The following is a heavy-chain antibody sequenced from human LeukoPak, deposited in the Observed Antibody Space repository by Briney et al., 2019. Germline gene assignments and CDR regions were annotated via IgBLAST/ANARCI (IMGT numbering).Heavy chain of an antibody. CDR3: ARAAMVRGVIIGDFDY. CDR2: ISSSSSYI. CDR1: GFTFSSYS. V-gene: IGHV3-21*01. D-gene: IGHD3-10*01. Sequence: SGGSLRLSCAASGFTFSSYSMNWVRQAPGEGLEWVSSISSSSSYIYYADSVKGRFTISRDNAKSSLYLQMNSLRAEDTAVYYCARAAMVRGVIIGDFDYWGQGTLVTVSS. J-gene: IGHJ4*02.